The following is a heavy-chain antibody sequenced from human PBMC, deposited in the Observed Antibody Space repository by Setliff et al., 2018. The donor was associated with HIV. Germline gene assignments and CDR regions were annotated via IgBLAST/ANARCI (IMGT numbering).Heavy chain of an antibody. D-gene: IGHD3-16*02. CDR2: MNPNSGNT. CDR1: GYTFTSYD. CDR3: ARVNYDYVWGSYRATLYYYYYYMDV. Sequence: ASVKVSCKGSGYTFTSYDINWVRQATGQGLEWMGWMNPNSGNTGYAQKFQGRVTMTRNTSISTAYMELSSLRSEDTAVYYCARVNYDYVWGSYRATLYYYYYYMDVWGKGTTVTVSS. V-gene: IGHV1-8*02. J-gene: IGHJ6*03.